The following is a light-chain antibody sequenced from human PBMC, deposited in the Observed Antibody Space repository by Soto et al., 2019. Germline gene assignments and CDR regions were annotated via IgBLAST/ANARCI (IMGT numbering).Light chain of an antibody. Sequence: QSALTQPASVSGSPGQSVAISCTGTSSDVAAYNFVSWYQQHPGKAPKLMVFDVSNRPSGVPDRFSGSKSGNMASLTISGLQAEDEADYYCSSYTSGGNYVFGTGTKVTVL. J-gene: IGLJ1*01. CDR1: SSDVAAYNF. V-gene: IGLV2-14*01. CDR2: DVS. CDR3: SSYTSGGNYV.